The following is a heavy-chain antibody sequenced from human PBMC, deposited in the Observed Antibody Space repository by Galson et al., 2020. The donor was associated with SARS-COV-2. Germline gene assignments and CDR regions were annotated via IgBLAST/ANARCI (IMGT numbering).Heavy chain of an antibody. CDR3: ARVSVLRFLEWLPRNYYYYGMDV. V-gene: IGHV4-31*03. CDR1: GGSISSGGYY. D-gene: IGHD3-3*01. J-gene: IGHJ6*02. Sequence: SETLSLTCTVSGGSISSGGYYWSWIRQHPGKGLEWIGYIYYSGSTYYNPSLKSRVTISVDTSKNQFSLKLSSVTAADTAVYYCARVSVLRFLEWLPRNYYYYGMDVWGQGTTVTVSS. CDR2: IYYSGST.